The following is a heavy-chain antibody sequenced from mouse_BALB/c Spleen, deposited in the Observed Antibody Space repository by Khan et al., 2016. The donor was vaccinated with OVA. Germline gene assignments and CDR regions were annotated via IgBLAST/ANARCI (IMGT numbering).Heavy chain of an antibody. D-gene: IGHD1-2*01. CDR2: ISPGSGDT. J-gene: IGHJ3*01. CDR1: GYTFTDYY. CDR3: ARRNYFGYTFAY. Sequence: QVQLKQSGAELARPGALVKLSCKASGYTFTDYYINWVKQRTGQGLEWIGEISPGSGDTYYNEKFKGKATLTADKSSSTAYMQLSSLTSEASAVYFCARRNYFGYTFAYWGQGTLVTVSA. V-gene: IGHV1-77*01.